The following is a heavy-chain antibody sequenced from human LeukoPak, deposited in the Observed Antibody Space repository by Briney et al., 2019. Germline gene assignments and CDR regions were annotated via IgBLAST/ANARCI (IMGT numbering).Heavy chain of an antibody. D-gene: IGHD6-13*01. CDR3: ARAYSSSWYSYYYYYMDV. Sequence: PSETLSLTCTVSGYSISSGYYWGWIRQPPGKGLEWIGSIYHSGSTYYNPSLKSRVTISVDTSKNQFSLKLSSVTAADTAVYYCARAYSSSWYSYYYYYMDVWGKGTTVTVSS. CDR1: GYSISSGYY. CDR2: IYHSGST. V-gene: IGHV4-38-2*02. J-gene: IGHJ6*03.